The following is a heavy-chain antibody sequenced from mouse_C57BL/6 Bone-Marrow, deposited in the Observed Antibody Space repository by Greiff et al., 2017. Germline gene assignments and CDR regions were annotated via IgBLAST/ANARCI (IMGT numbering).Heavy chain of an antibody. CDR1: GFNIKDDY. CDR3: TTRGPEV. CDR2: IDPENGDT. J-gene: IGHJ1*03. Sequence: VHVKQSGAELVRPGASVKLSCTASGFNIKDDYMHWVKQRPEQGLEWIGWIDPENGDTEYASKFQGKATITADTSSNTAYLQLSSLTSEDTAVYYCTTRGPEVWGTGTTVTVSS. V-gene: IGHV14-4*01.